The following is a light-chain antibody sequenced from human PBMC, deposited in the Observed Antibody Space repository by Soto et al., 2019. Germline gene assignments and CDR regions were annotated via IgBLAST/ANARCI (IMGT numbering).Light chain of an antibody. Sequence: QSALTQPASVSGSPGQSITISCTGTSSDVGGYNYVSWYQQRPDKAPKVMIYEVSNRPSGVSIRFSGSKSGNTASLTISGLQAEDEADYYCSSYTSNNTYVVFGGGTKLTVL. CDR1: SSDVGGYNY. V-gene: IGLV2-14*01. CDR2: EVS. J-gene: IGLJ2*01. CDR3: SSYTSNNTYVV.